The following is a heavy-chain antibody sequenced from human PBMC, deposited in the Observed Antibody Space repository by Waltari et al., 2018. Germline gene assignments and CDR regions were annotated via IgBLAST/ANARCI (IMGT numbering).Heavy chain of an antibody. D-gene: IGHD6-19*01. CDR1: GFTFSGNW. V-gene: IGHV3-7*01. CDR2: IKQDGSEK. J-gene: IGHJ4*02. CDR3: ASEPLSSGWYGY. Sequence: EVQLVESGGGWFQPGVSLRLSCAAPGFTFSGNWLSWVRQAPGKGLEWVANIKQDGSEKYYVDSVKGRFTISRDNAKNSLYLQMNSLRAEDTAVYYCASEPLSSGWYGYWGQGTLVTVSS.